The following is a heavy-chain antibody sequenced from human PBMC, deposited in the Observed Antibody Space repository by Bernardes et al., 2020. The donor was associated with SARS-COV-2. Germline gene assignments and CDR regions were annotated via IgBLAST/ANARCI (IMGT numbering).Heavy chain of an antibody. J-gene: IGHJ4*02. CDR3: AKGGYRSAWSAGYYFDY. Sequence: SLRHSGAASGFALDDYAMHWGRPAPGEGLEWVSGIRWNSGSIGNADSVKGRVTISRDNAKNSLYLQMNSRRAEDTALYYCAKGGYRSAWSAGYYFDYWGQGTLVTVSS. V-gene: IGHV3-9*01. D-gene: IGHD6-13*01. CDR1: GFALDDYA. CDR2: IRWNSGSI.